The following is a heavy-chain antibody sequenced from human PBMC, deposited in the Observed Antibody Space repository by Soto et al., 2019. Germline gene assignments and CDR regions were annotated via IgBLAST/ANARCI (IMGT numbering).Heavy chain of an antibody. CDR3: ARLSSSRGYYYYYMDV. J-gene: IGHJ6*03. CDR2: IYYSGST. V-gene: IGHV4-39*01. Sequence: TLSLTCTVSGGSISSSSYYWGWIRQPPGKGLEWIGSIYYSGSTYYNPSLKSRVTISVDTSKNQFSLKLSSVTAADTAVYYCARLSSSRGYYYYYMDVWGKGTTVTVSS. D-gene: IGHD6-6*01. CDR1: GGSISSSSYY.